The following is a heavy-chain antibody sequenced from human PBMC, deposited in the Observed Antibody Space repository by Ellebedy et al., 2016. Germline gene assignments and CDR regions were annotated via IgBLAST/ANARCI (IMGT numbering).Heavy chain of an antibody. D-gene: IGHD1-26*01. CDR2: ISGSGGST. Sequence: GESLKISXAASGFTFSSYAMSWVRQAPGKGLEWVSAISGSGGSTYYADSVKGRFTISRDNSKNTLYLQMNSLRAEDTAVYYCAKAGRRWELLGYFDYWGQGTLVTVSS. V-gene: IGHV3-23*01. CDR1: GFTFSSYA. CDR3: AKAGRRWELLGYFDY. J-gene: IGHJ4*02.